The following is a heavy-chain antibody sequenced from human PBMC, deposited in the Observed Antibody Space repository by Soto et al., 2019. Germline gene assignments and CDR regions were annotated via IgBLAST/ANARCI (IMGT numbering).Heavy chain of an antibody. V-gene: IGHV4-4*02. Sequence: QVQLQESGPGLVKPSGTLSLTCAVSGGSIRSNNWWSWVRQPPGKGLEWIGEIFHGGSTYYNPSLKTRVTISGDKSKNQFSLKLSSVTAADTAVYYCARVYSGSYSDSWGQGTLVTVSS. CDR3: ARVYSGSYSDS. D-gene: IGHD1-26*01. CDR2: IFHGGST. CDR1: GGSIRSNNW. J-gene: IGHJ4*02.